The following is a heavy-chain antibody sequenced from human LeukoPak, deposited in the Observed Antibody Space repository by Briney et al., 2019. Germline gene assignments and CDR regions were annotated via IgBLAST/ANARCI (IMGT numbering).Heavy chain of an antibody. V-gene: IGHV1-2*06. D-gene: IGHD2-15*01. Sequence: ASVKVSCKASGYTFTGYYMHWVRQAPGQGLGWMGRINPNSGGTNYAQKFQGRVTMTRDTSISTAYMELSRLRSDDTAVYYCARGLGYCSGGSCYIHDYWGQGTLVTVSS. CDR3: ARGLGYCSGGSCYIHDY. CDR1: GYTFTGYY. CDR2: INPNSGGT. J-gene: IGHJ4*02.